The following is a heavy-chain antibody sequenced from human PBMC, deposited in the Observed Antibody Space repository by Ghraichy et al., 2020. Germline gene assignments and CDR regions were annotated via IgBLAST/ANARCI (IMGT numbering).Heavy chain of an antibody. J-gene: IGHJ5*02. V-gene: IGHV1-2*02. CDR3: ARDSDSYDARGRFDP. CDR2: INPNTGGT. CDR1: GYTFTDCY. Sequence: ASVKVSCKASGYTFTDCYLHWVRQAPGQGLEWMGWINPNTGGTKYAQKFQGRVTMTRDTSINTAYMELSSLRPDDTAVYYCARDSDSYDARGRFDPWGQGTLLTVAS. D-gene: IGHD3-22*01.